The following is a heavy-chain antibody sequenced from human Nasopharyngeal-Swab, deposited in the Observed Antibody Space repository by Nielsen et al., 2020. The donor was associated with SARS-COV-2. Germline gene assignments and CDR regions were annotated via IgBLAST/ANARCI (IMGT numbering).Heavy chain of an antibody. CDR3: ARTYSSGWLDY. Sequence: SETLSLTCAVSGGSISSGGYSWSWIRQPPGKGLEWIGYIYHSGSTYYNPSLKSRVTISVDRSKNQFSLKLSSVTAADTAVYYCARTYSSGWLDYWGQGTLVTVSS. CDR1: GGSISSGGYS. D-gene: IGHD6-19*01. J-gene: IGHJ4*02. CDR2: IYHSGST. V-gene: IGHV4-30-2*01.